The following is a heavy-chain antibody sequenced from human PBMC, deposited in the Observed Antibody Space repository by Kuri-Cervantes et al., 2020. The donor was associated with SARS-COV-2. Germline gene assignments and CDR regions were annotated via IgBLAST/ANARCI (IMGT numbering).Heavy chain of an antibody. CDR1: GFTFDDYA. J-gene: IGHJ6*03. CDR2: ISQSGNT. V-gene: IGHV4-30-2*01. Sequence: LRLSCAASGFTFDDYAMHWIRQPPGKGLEWIGYISQSGNTYYNPSLKSRVTISVDRSKNQFSLKVSSVSAADTAVYYCARVSGDSRFSYYMDVWGTGTTVTVSS. CDR3: ARVSGDSRFSYYMDV. D-gene: IGHD7-27*01.